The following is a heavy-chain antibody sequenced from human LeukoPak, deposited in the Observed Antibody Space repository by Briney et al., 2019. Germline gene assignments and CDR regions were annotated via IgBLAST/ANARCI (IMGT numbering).Heavy chain of an antibody. D-gene: IGHD3-3*01. V-gene: IGHV4-59*08. J-gene: IGHJ4*02. CDR3: ARHGAIEWYCFDY. CDR2: IYYSGST. Sequence: SETLSLTCTVSGGSISSYYWSWIRQPPGKGLEWIGYIYYSGSTNYNPSLKSRVTISVDTSKNQFSLKLSSVTAADTAVYYCARHGAIEWYCFDYWGQGTLVTVSS. CDR1: GGSISSYY.